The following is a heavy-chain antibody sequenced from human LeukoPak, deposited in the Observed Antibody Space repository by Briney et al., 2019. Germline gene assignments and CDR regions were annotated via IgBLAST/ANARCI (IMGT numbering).Heavy chain of an antibody. CDR3: ASALQGAFDI. Sequence: SETLSLTCTVSGGSISSSRYYWGWIRQPPGKELEWIGNIYYSGSTYYNPSLKSRVTISVDTSKNQFSLKLSSVTAADTAVYYCASALQGAFDIWGQGTMVTVSS. D-gene: IGHD4-11*01. J-gene: IGHJ3*02. V-gene: IGHV4-39*01. CDR2: IYYSGST. CDR1: GGSISSSRYY.